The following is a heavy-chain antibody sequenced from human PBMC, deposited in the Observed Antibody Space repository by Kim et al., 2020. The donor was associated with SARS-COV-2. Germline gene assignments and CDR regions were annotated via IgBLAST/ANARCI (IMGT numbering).Heavy chain of an antibody. Sequence: GGSLRLSCAASGFTFSTYCMPWVRQAPGKGLEWVANIKQDGSEKYYVDSVKGRFTISRDNAKDSLYLQMNSLRAEDTAVYYCARDPRGPSIWGQGTLVTVSS. D-gene: IGHD3-10*01. J-gene: IGHJ4*02. CDR2: IKQDGSEK. CDR3: ARDPRGPSI. CDR1: GFTFSTYC. V-gene: IGHV3-7*01.